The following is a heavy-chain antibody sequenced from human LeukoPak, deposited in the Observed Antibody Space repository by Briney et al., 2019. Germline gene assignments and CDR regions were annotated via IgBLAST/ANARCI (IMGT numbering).Heavy chain of an antibody. CDR3: ARDIPRGATHLDY. D-gene: IGHD1-26*01. CDR2: IEDNGSRK. V-gene: IGHV3-7*01. CDR1: GFTFTNYW. J-gene: IGHJ4*02. Sequence: PGGSLRLSCAASGFTFTNYWMTWVRQAPGKGLEWVASIEDNGSRKNYGDSVKDRFTISRDNAKNSLYLQMNILRVEDTAVYYCARDIPRGATHLDYWGQGTLVTVSA.